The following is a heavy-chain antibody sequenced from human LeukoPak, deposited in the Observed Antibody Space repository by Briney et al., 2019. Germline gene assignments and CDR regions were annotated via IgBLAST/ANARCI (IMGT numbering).Heavy chain of an antibody. CDR3: ARGAPTTRIGAGRFDY. CDR1: GPRLTNYY. J-gene: IGHJ4*02. V-gene: IGHV1-46*01. D-gene: IGHD5-12*01. CDR2: FTPSCGST. Sequence: ASVKVSCKAFGPRLTNYYVHWVREAPGQGLELLGEFTPSCGSTSYAQKYQRRITVTRDTYTNTVYMDLSSLRSEDTATYYCARGAPTTRIGAGRFDYWGQGSLLTVAS.